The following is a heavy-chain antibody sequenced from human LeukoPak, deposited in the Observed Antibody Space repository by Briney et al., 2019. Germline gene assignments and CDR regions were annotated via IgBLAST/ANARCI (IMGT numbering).Heavy chain of an antibody. D-gene: IGHD3-16*02. V-gene: IGHV3-33*01. CDR3: ARFVSVDAFDI. J-gene: IGHJ3*02. CDR1: GFTFSNYG. Sequence: GGSLRLSCAASGFTFSNYGMHWVRQAPGKGLEWVAVIWYDGSNKYYADSVKGRLTISRDNSKNTLYLQMNSLRAEDTAVYYCARFVSVDAFDIWGQGTMVTVSS. CDR2: IWYDGSNK.